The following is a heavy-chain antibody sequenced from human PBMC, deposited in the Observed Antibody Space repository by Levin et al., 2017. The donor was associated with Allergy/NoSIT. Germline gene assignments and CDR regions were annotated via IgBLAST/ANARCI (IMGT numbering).Heavy chain of an antibody. CDR3: ARADSSGVYNWYYYWIDP. CDR1: GGSVSSGSYY. D-gene: IGHD1-20*01. J-gene: IGHJ5*02. Sequence: PSETLSLTCTVSGGSVSSGSYYWSWIRQPPGKGLEWIGYIYYSGSTNYNPSLKSRVTISVDTSENQFSLKLSSVTAADTAVYYCARADSSGVYNWYYYWIDPWGQGTLVTVSS. CDR2: IYYSGST. V-gene: IGHV4-61*01.